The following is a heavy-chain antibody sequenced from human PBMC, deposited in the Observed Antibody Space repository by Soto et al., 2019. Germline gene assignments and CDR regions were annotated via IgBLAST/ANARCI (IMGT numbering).Heavy chain of an antibody. Sequence: GGSLRLSCAASGFNFGSNDTSWVRQAPGKGLEWVSSIDGSGGHTYHADSVKGRFTMSRDSSKNTLYLQMNSLRVEDTAVYYCSKHPPLLGVWGQGTTVTVSS. J-gene: IGHJ6*02. CDR2: IDGSGGHT. CDR1: GFNFGSND. V-gene: IGHV3-23*01. CDR3: SKHPPLLGV.